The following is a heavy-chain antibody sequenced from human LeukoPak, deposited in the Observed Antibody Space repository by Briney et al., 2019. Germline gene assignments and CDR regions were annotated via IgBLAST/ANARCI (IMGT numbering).Heavy chain of an antibody. J-gene: IGHJ4*02. V-gene: IGHV1-18*01. Sequence: GASVKVSCKASGYTFTSYGISWVRQAPGQGLEWMGWISAYNGNTNYAQKLQGRVTMTTDTSTSTAYMELRSLRSDDTAVYYCARDHMTGTGPQPLDYWGQGTLVTVSS. CDR2: ISAYNGNT. D-gene: IGHD1-14*01. CDR1: GYTFTSYG. CDR3: ARDHMTGTGPQPLDY.